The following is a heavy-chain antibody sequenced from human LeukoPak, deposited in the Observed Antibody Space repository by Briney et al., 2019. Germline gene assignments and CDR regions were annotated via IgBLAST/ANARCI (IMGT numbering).Heavy chain of an antibody. CDR2: ISGSGGST. CDR3: AKERAMITFGGV. D-gene: IGHD3-16*01. J-gene: IGHJ4*02. V-gene: IGHV3-23*01. Sequence: GGSLGLSCVASGLTFSSYDMHWIRQAPGKGLEWVSAISGSGGSTYYADSVKGRFTISRDNSKNTLYLQMNSLRAEDTAVYYCAKERAMITFGGVRGQGTLVTVSS. CDR1: GLTFSSYD.